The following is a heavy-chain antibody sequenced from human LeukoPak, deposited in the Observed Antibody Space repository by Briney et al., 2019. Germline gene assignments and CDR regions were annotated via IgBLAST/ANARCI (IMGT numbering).Heavy chain of an antibody. V-gene: IGHV3-23*01. CDR1: GFTFSSYS. J-gene: IGHJ4*02. D-gene: IGHD1-1*01. CDR2: VTGSGDKT. CDR3: TKGARELDF. Sequence: GGSLRLSCAASGFTFSSYSMGWVRQAPGKGLEWVSAVTGSGDKTYYADSVKGRFTISRDNSRNTLYLQMNTLRAEDMAIYSCTKGARELDFWGQGTLVTASS.